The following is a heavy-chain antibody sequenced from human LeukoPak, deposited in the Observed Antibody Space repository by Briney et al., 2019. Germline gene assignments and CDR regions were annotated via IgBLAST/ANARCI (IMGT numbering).Heavy chain of an antibody. CDR2: IYVDGRTT. V-gene: IGHV3-74*01. Sequence: GGSLRLSCVASGFTFSNYWMHWVRQPPGKGLVWVSRIYVDGRTTNYADSVKGRFTVSRDNSEKMSFLQMNNLRAEDTAVYYCTKKASIIGTLGPSDYWGQGTLVTVSS. CDR1: GFTFSNYW. CDR3: TKKASIIGTLGPSDY. J-gene: IGHJ4*02. D-gene: IGHD1-7*01.